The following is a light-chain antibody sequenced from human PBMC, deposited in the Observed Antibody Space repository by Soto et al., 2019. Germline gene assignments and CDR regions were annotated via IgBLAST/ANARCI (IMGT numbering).Light chain of an antibody. CDR1: QSVLYSSNNKNY. Sequence: DIVMTQSPDSLAVSLGERATINCKSSQSVLYSSNNKNYLAWYQQKPGQPPKVLIYWASTRESGVPDRFSGSGSATDVTLTISSLQADDVAVYYCQQYYSTPPAFGGGTKVEIK. J-gene: IGKJ4*01. CDR2: WAS. CDR3: QQYYSTPPA. V-gene: IGKV4-1*01.